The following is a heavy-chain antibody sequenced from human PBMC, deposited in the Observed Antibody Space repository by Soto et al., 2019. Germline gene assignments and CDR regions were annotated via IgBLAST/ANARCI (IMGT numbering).Heavy chain of an antibody. CDR1: GFTFSSYA. Sequence: GSLRLSCAASGFTFSSYAMSWVRQAPGKGLEWVSAISGSGGSTYYADSVKGRFTIPRDNSKNTLYLQMNSLRAEDTAVYYCAKGGDTAMVTPEYYFDYWGQGTLVTVSS. CDR3: AKGGDTAMVTPEYYFDY. V-gene: IGHV3-23*01. D-gene: IGHD5-18*01. CDR2: ISGSGGST. J-gene: IGHJ4*02.